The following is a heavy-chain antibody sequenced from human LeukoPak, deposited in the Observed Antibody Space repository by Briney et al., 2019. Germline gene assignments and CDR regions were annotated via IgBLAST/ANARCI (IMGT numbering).Heavy chain of an antibody. CDR1: GFIFKSYS. D-gene: IGHD3-16*01. CDR2: ISYSGNDE. CDR3: AKGMLTYYYLDV. V-gene: IGHV3-30-3*01. Sequence: GGSLRLSCGASGFIFKSYSMRWVRLTPGRGLEWLAVISYSGNDEHYADSVKGRFTISRDNSKKTLYLEMNSLRIEDTAVYFCAKGMLTYYYLDVWGKGTTVIVSS. J-gene: IGHJ6*03.